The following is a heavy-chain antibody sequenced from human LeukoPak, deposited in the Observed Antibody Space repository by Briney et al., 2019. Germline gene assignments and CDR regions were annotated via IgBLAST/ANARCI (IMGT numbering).Heavy chain of an antibody. D-gene: IGHD4-4*01. V-gene: IGHV1-8*01. Sequence: ASVKVSCKASGYTFTSYDINWVRQATGQGLEWMGWMNPNSGNTGYAQKFQGRVTMTRSTSISTAYMELSSLRSEDTAVYYCARGSDYTPSGYYGMDVWGQGTTVTVSS. CDR3: ARGSDYTPSGYYGMDV. CDR1: GYTFTSYD. CDR2: MNPNSGNT. J-gene: IGHJ6*02.